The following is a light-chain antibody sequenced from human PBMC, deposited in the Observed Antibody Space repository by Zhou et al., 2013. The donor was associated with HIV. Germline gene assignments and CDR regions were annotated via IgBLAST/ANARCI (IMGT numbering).Light chain of an antibody. V-gene: IGKV3-15*01. CDR2: SAS. CDR3: QPYNNWMHT. J-gene: IGKJ2*01. CDR1: QSLSNN. Sequence: EIVMTQSPATLSASPGERATLSCRASQSLSNNLAWYQQKPGQAPRLLIYSASTRATGIPARFTGSGSGTEFTLTINSLQSEDSAVYYCQPYNNWMHTFGQGTTLEMK.